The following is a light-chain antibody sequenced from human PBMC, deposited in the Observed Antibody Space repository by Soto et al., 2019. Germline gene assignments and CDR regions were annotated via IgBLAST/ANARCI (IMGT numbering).Light chain of an antibody. J-gene: IGKJ2*01. V-gene: IGKV3-15*01. CDR1: QSVSSN. Sequence: EIVMTQSPATLSVSPGERVTLSCRASQSVSSNLAWYQQKPGQAPRLVIYGASTRATGTPARFSGSGSGTEFALTISSLQSEDFAVYYCQQYHNWPVYTFGQGNKLEIK. CDR3: QQYHNWPVYT. CDR2: GAS.